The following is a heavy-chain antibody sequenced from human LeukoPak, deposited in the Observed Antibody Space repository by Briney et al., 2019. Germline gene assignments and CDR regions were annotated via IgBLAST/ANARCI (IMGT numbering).Heavy chain of an antibody. D-gene: IGHD2-2*01. CDR3: ARYCSSTTCRDAFDI. Sequence: PGGSLRLSCAASGFTFSNYWMSWVRQAPGKGLEWVANINQDGSEKYHVDPVKGRFTISRDNAKKSLYLQLNSLRAEDTAVYYCARYCSSTTCRDAFDIWGQGTMVTVSS. V-gene: IGHV3-7*01. CDR2: INQDGSEK. J-gene: IGHJ3*02. CDR1: GFTFSNYW.